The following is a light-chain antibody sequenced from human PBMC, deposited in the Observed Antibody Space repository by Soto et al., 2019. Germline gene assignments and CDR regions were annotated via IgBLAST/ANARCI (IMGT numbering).Light chain of an antibody. Sequence: DIQMTQSPSTLSASVRDRVTITCRASHSISSRLAWYQQKPGKAPKLLIYDASTLESGVPSRFSGSGSGTEFTLTISSLQPDDFATYYCQQYNSSLYTFCQGTNVDIK. J-gene: IGKJ2*01. CDR1: HSISSR. CDR2: DAS. CDR3: QQYNSSLYT. V-gene: IGKV1-5*01.